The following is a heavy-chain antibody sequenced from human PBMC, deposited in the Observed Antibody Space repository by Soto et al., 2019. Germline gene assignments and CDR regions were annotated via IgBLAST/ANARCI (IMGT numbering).Heavy chain of an antibody. D-gene: IGHD3-16*02. J-gene: IGHJ4*02. V-gene: IGHV4-61*01. CDR1: GGSVSSGSYY. Sequence: PSETLSLTCTVSGGSVSSGSYYWSWIRQPPGKGLEWIGYIYYSGSTNYNPSLKSRVTISVDTSKNQFSLKLSSVTAADTAVYYCAREIRRLGELSGAFDYWGQGTLVTISS. CDR3: AREIRRLGELSGAFDY. CDR2: IYYSGST.